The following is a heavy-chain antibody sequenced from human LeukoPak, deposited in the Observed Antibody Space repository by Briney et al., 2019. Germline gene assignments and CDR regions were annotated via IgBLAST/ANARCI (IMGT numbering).Heavy chain of an antibody. Sequence: GGSLRLSCAASGFTFSSYGMHWVRQAPGKGLEGVAFIRYDGSNKYYADSVKGRFTISRDNSKNTLYLQMNSLRAEDTAVYYCAKEYSGYDYAFDYWGQGTLVTVSS. CDR3: AKEYSGYDYAFDY. CDR1: GFTFSSYG. CDR2: IRYDGSNK. V-gene: IGHV3-30*02. D-gene: IGHD5-12*01. J-gene: IGHJ4*02.